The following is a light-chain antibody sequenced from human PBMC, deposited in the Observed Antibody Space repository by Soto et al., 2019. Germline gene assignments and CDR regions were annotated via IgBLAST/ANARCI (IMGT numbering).Light chain of an antibody. CDR2: GAS. CDR3: QQYNNWPWT. V-gene: IGKV3-15*01. J-gene: IGKJ1*01. Sequence: EIVMTQSPATLSVSPGERATLSCRDSQSVSSNLAWYQQKPGQAPRLLIYGASTRAASITARFSGTGSGTEFTLTVSSLQSEDVAVYYRQQYNNWPWTFGQWTKVELK. CDR1: QSVSSN.